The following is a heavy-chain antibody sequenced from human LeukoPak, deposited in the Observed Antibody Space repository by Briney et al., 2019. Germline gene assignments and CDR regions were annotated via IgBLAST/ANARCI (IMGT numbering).Heavy chain of an antibody. Sequence: GGSLRLSCAASGFTFSSYWMSWVRQAPGKGLEWVANIKQDGSEKYYVDSVKGRFTISRDNAKNSLYLQMSSLRAEDTAVYYCARLGTFGYSNYYYYYMDVWGKGTTVTVSS. CDR2: IKQDGSEK. V-gene: IGHV3-7*01. CDR3: ARLGTFGYSNYYYYYMDV. CDR1: GFTFSSYW. J-gene: IGHJ6*03. D-gene: IGHD4-11*01.